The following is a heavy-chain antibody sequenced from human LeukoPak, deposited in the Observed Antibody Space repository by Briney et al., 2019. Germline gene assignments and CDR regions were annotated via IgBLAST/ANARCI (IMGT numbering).Heavy chain of an antibody. CDR3: AKAWAPYCGGDCYFNY. CDR1: GFIFNNYG. J-gene: IGHJ4*02. CDR2: ISYDGTNK. D-gene: IGHD2-21*02. V-gene: IGHV3-30*18. Sequence: GGSLRLSCAASGFIFNNYGMHWVRQAPGKGLEWVAVISYDGTNKNYADSVKGRFTISRDSSKNTVYLQMNSLRVEDTAVYYCAKAWAPYCGGDCYFNYWGQGTLVTVSS.